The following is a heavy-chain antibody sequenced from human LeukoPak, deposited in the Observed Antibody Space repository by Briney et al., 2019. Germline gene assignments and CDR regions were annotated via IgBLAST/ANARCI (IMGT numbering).Heavy chain of an antibody. D-gene: IGHD3-22*01. J-gene: IGHJ4*02. CDR1: GGSISSGGYY. CDR3: ARRAHTYYYDSSGWLDY. Sequence: PSETLSLTCTVSGGSISSGGYYWSWIRQHPGKGLEWIGYIYYSGSTYYNPSLKSRVTISVDTSKNQFSLKLSSVTAADTAVYYCARRAHTYYYDSSGWLDYWGQGTLVTVSS. CDR2: IYYSGST. V-gene: IGHV4-31*03.